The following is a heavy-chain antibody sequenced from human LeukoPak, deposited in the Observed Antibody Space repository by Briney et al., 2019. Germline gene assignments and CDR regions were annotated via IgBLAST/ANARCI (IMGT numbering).Heavy chain of an antibody. Sequence: SETLSLTCTVSGGSISSSSYYWGWIRQPPGKGLEWIGSIYYSGSTYYNPSLKSRVTISVDTSKNQFSLKLSPVTAADTAVYYCARHFSSFMITFGGVIVPPDYWGQGTLVTVSS. CDR1: GGSISSSSYY. D-gene: IGHD3-16*02. J-gene: IGHJ4*02. CDR3: ARHFSSFMITFGGVIVPPDY. CDR2: IYYSGST. V-gene: IGHV4-39*01.